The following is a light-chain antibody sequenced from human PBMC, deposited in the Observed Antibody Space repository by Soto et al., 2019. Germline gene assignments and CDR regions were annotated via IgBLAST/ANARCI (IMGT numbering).Light chain of an antibody. CDR3: QQYNSYRT. CDR2: KAS. Sequence: DIQMTQSPSTLSASVEDRVTITCRASQSIGDLLAWYQQKPGEAPKLLIYKASYLESGVPSRFSGSGSGTEFTLTISSLQPEDLATYYCQQYNSYRTFGQGTKVDI. CDR1: QSIGDL. V-gene: IGKV1-5*03. J-gene: IGKJ1*01.